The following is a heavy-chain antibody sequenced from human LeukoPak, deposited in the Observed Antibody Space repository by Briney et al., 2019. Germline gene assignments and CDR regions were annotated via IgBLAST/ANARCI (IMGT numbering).Heavy chain of an antibody. CDR2: MNPNSGNT. CDR3: ARGRHSSSWYYYYYYMDV. D-gene: IGHD6-13*01. J-gene: IGHJ6*03. V-gene: IGHV1-8*03. Sequence: ASVKVSCKASGYIFTSYDINWVRQATGQGLEWMGWMNPNSGNTDYAQKFQGRVTITRNTSISTAYMELSSLRSEDTAVYYCARGRHSSSWYYYYYYMDVWGKGTTVTISS. CDR1: GYIFTSYD.